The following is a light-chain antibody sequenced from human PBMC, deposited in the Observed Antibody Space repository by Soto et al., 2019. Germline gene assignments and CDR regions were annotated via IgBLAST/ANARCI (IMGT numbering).Light chain of an antibody. CDR1: QSVAKNY. V-gene: IGKV3-20*01. Sequence: EIVLTQSPGTLSLSPGERATLSCRASQSVAKNYLAWYQQEPGQAPRLLIYDASKRATGIPDRFSGSGSGTDSTLTIRRQEPEDVALYYCHHYTSSPQTFGQGTKVEIK. CDR2: DAS. J-gene: IGKJ1*01. CDR3: HHYTSSPQT.